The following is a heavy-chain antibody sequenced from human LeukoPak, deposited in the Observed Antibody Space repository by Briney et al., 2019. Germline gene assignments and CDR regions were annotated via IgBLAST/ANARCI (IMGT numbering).Heavy chain of an antibody. V-gene: IGHV4-59*11. J-gene: IGHJ6*03. Sequence: SETLSLTCTVSGGSISSHYWSWIRQPPGKGLEWIGYIYYSGSTNYNPSLKGRVTISVDTSKNQFSLKLSSVTAADTAVYYCAREEGYYDTSGRYYYYYTDVWGKGTTVTVSS. CDR2: IYYSGST. D-gene: IGHD3-22*01. CDR3: AREEGYYDTSGRYYYYYTDV. CDR1: GGSISSHY.